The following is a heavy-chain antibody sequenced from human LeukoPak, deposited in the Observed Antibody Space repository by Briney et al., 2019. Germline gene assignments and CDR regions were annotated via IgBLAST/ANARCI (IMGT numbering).Heavy chain of an antibody. V-gene: IGHV3-9*03. CDR1: GFTFDDYA. CDR2: ISWNSGSI. D-gene: IGHD3-3*01. J-gene: IGHJ4*02. CDR3: AKDMRRGGYYDFWSGYSPLDY. Sequence: GRSLRLSCAASGFTFDDYAMHWVRQAPGKGLEWVSGISWNSGSIGYADSVKGRFTISRDNAKNSLYLQMNSLRAEDMALYYCAKDMRRGGYYDFWSGYSPLDYWGQGTLVTVSS.